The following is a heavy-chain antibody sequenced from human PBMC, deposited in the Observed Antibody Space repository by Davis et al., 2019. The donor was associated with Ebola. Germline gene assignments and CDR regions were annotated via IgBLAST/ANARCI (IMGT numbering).Heavy chain of an antibody. CDR1: GFTFSSYW. J-gene: IGHJ4*02. Sequence: PGGSLRLSCAASGFTFSSYWMSWVRQAPGKGLEWVANIKQDGSEKYYVDSVKGRFTISRDNAKNSLYLQMNSLRAEDTAVYYCARASRITIFRSPYYFDYWGQGTLVTVSS. V-gene: IGHV3-7*01. D-gene: IGHD3-9*01. CDR3: ARASRITIFRSPYYFDY. CDR2: IKQDGSEK.